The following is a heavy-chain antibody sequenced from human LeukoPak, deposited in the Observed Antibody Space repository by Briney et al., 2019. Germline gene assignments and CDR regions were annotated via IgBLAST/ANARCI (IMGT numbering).Heavy chain of an antibody. D-gene: IGHD6-13*01. V-gene: IGHV3-53*01. J-gene: IGHJ4*02. Sequence: GGSLRLSCAASGFTVSSNYMSWVRQAPGKGLKWVSVIYSGGSTYCADSVKGRFTISRDNSKNTLYLQMNSLRAEDTAVYYCASSQEGSGWYDWGQGTLVTVSS. CDR1: GFTVSSNY. CDR2: IYSGGST. CDR3: ASSQEGSGWYD.